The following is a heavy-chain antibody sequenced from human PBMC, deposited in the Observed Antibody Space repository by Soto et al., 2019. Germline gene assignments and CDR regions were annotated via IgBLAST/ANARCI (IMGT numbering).Heavy chain of an antibody. J-gene: IGHJ5*02. CDR1: GGSISSGDYY. CDR2: IYYSGST. CDR3: ARESDYCSGGSCYSHWFDP. Sequence: SETLSLTCTVSGGSISSGDYYWSWIRQPPGKGLEWIGYIYYSGSTYYNPSLKSRVTISVDTSKNQFSLKLSSVTAADTAVYYCARESDYCSGGSCYSHWFDPWGQGTLVTVSS. D-gene: IGHD2-15*01. V-gene: IGHV4-30-4*01.